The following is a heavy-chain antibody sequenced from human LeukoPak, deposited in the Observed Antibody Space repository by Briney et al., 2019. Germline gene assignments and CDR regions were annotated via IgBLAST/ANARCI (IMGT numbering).Heavy chain of an antibody. V-gene: IGHV4-59*08. CDR1: GGSISSYY. J-gene: IGHJ3*02. D-gene: IGHD5-24*01. Sequence: SETLSLTCTVSGGSISSYYWSWIRQPPGKGLEWIGYIYYSGSTNYNPSLKSRVTISVDTSKNQFSLKLSSVTAADTAVYYCARIFGGGGYNYLAFDIWGQGTMVTVSS. CDR3: ARIFGGGGYNYLAFDI. CDR2: IYYSGST.